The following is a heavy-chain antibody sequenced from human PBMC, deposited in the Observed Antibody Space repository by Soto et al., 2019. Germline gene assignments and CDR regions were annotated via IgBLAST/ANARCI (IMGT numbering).Heavy chain of an antibody. CDR3: AHHLSAWLRMEAFDV. CDR1: GDSISSYY. J-gene: IGHJ3*01. V-gene: IGHV4-59*08. D-gene: IGHD5-12*01. Sequence: QVQLQESGPGLVKPSETLSLTCTVSGDSISSYYWSWIRQPPGNGLEWIGYAYYGGNTNYNPSLKSRVTISVDTSKSQFALKLNSVTVADTAVSSCAHHLSAWLRMEAFDVWGPGTMVTVSS. CDR2: AYYGGNT.